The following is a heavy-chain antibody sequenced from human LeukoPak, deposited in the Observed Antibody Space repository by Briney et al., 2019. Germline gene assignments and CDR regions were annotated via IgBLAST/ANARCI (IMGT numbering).Heavy chain of an antibody. D-gene: IGHD1-26*01. CDR3: ARVHYSGSYFGY. J-gene: IGHJ4*02. CDR1: VYTFTGYY. Sequence: GASVKVSCKASVYTFTGYYMHWVRQAPGQGLEWMGWINLNSGGTNYAQKFQGRVTMTRDTSNSTAYMELSRLRSDDTAVYYCARVHYSGSYFGYWGEGTLVTVSS. V-gene: IGHV1-2*02. CDR2: INLNSGGT.